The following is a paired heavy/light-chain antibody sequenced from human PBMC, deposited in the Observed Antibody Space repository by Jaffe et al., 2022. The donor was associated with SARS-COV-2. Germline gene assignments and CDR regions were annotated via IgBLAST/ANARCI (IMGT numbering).Heavy chain of an antibody. CDR2: IFRDGST. CDR3: TRTFRTGDLGRGYFDY. CDR1: GGSISIGDDY. Sequence: QLQLQESGPGLVKPSETLSLTCTVSGGSISIGDDYWGWIRQPPGKGLEWIGTIFRDGSTYYNPSLKSRVTMSVDTSKNQFSLKLTSVTAADTAVYYCTRTFRTGDLGRGYFDYWGQGALVSVSS. J-gene: IGHJ4*02. V-gene: IGHV4-39*01. D-gene: IGHD7-27*01.
Light chain of an antibody. CDR2: RAS. CDR3: QQCYSSPLT. Sequence: DILLTQSPASLAVSLGERATINCKSNQSLLYRSNKRNYLAWYQQKPGQPPKLLIYRASIRESGVPDRFSGSGSETDFTLTINSLQAEDVAVYYCQQCYSSPLTFGAGTKVEIK. CDR1: QSLLYRSNKRNY. V-gene: IGKV4-1*01. J-gene: IGKJ4*01.